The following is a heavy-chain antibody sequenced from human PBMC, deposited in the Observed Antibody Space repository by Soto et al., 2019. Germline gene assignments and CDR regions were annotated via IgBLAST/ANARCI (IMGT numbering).Heavy chain of an antibody. CDR3: ARDYGEPYQAFFDS. J-gene: IGHJ4*02. CDR2: IFYNGNT. Sequence: QVQLQESGPGLVKPSETLSLTCSVSGGSVSVGDYYWSWIRQPPGKGLEWIGNIFYNGNTNYNPSLKSRATVSSETAKDQFSLTLTSVTASDTADYYCARDYGEPYQAFFDSWGQGILVTVAS. V-gene: IGHV4-61*08. D-gene: IGHD3-10*01. CDR1: GGSVSVGDYY.